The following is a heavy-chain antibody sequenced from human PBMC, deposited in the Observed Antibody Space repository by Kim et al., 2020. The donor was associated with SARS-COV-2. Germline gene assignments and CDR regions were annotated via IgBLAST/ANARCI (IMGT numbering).Heavy chain of an antibody. CDR2: ISLSGGST. V-gene: IGHV3-23*01. CDR1: GGTFSSYA. CDR3: AKGGIYSTNANPDDAFDI. J-gene: IGHJ3*02. Sequence: GGSLRLSCAASGGTFSSYAMSWVRQAPGKGLEWVSAISLSGGSTYYADSVNGRFTISRDNSNNTLYLQMNSLIAEDTAVYYCAKGGIYSTNANPDDAFDIWGQGTMVTVSS. D-gene: IGHD6-13*01.